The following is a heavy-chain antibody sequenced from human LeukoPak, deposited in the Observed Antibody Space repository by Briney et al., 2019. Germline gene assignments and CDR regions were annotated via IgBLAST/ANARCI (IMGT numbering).Heavy chain of an antibody. CDR2: IYYSGST. CDR3: ARDRGSGLEDSFYI. Sequence: SETLSLTCTVSGGSISSYYWSWIRQPPGKGLEWIGYIYYSGSTNYNPSLKSRVTISVDTSKNQFSLKLSSVTAADTAVYYCARDRGSGLEDSFYIRGQGTKVTGSS. D-gene: IGHD6-19*01. V-gene: IGHV4-59*01. CDR1: GGSISSYY. J-gene: IGHJ3*02.